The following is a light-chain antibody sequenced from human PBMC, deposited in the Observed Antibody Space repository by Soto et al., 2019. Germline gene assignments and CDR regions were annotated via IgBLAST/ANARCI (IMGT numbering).Light chain of an antibody. CDR3: QQTFRTPHT. J-gene: IGKJ2*01. Sequence: DIQMTQSPSSLSASVGDRVTITCQASQDISNYLNWYQQKAGAAPKLLIYSASTLQSGVPSRFSGSGFGTDYTLTISSLQPADFAVYYCQQTFRTPHTFGQGTKLDIK. CDR1: QDISNY. V-gene: IGKV1-39*01. CDR2: SAS.